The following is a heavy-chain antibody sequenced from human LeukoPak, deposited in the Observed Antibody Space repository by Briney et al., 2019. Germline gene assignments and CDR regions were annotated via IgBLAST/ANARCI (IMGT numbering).Heavy chain of an antibody. V-gene: IGHV4-59*01. CDR2: IYYSGST. Sequence: GSLRLSCAASGFTFSSYAMSWVRQAPVKGLEWIGYIYYSGSTNYNPSLKSRVTISVDTSKNQFSLKLSSVTAADTAVYYCARDLGYCSSTSCYDWFDPWGQGTLVTVSS. CDR3: ARDLGYCSSTSCYDWFDP. D-gene: IGHD2-2*01. CDR1: GFTFSSYA. J-gene: IGHJ5*02.